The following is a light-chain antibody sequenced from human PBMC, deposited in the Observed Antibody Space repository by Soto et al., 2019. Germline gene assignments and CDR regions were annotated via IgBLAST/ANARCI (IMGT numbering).Light chain of an antibody. J-gene: IGLJ2*01. Sequence: QLVLTQSPSASASLGASVKLTCTLSSGHSNYAIAWHQQQPGKGPRYLMKLNSDGSHSKGDGIPDRFSGSSSGAERYLTISSLQSEDEADYYCQTWGTGIQVFGGGTKVTVL. V-gene: IGLV4-69*01. CDR1: SGHSNYA. CDR2: LNSDGSH. CDR3: QTWGTGIQV.